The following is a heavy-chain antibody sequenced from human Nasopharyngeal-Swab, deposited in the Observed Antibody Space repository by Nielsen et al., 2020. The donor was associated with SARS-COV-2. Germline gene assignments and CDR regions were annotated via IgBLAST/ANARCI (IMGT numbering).Heavy chain of an antibody. V-gene: IGHV3-33*01. Sequence: GESLKISCAASGFTFSSYGMHWVRQAPGKGLEWVAVIWYDGSNKYYADSVKGRFTISRDNSKNTLYLQMASLRAEDTAVYFCATSFSTAAYDYWGQGTLVTVSS. CDR1: GFTFSSYG. D-gene: IGHD6-13*01. CDR3: ATSFSTAAYDY. CDR2: IWYDGSNK. J-gene: IGHJ4*02.